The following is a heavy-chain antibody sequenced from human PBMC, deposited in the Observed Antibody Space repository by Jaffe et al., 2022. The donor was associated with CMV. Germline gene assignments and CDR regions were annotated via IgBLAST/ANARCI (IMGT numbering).Heavy chain of an antibody. D-gene: IGHD3-3*01. CDR2: ISSSSSYI. CDR1: GFTFSSYS. CDR3: ARAQWHYDFWSGYQKPNWFDP. V-gene: IGHV3-21*01. Sequence: EVQLVESGGGLVKPGGSLRLSCAASGFTFSSYSMNWVRQAPGKGLEWVSSISSSSSYIYYADSVKGRFTISRDNAKNSLYLQMNSLRAEDTAVYYCARAQWHYDFWSGYQKPNWFDPWGQGTLVTVSS. J-gene: IGHJ5*02.